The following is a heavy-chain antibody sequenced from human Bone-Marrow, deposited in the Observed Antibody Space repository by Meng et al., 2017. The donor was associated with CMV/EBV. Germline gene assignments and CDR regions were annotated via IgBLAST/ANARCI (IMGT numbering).Heavy chain of an antibody. D-gene: IGHD4-17*01. Sequence: LSCEVSRFTFRVHYVSWIRQGPGKGLEWMSYISSGGNAIYYADSVRGRFTISRDNTKNSLYLQMESLRAEDTAVYYCAVGTYGSFDYWGQGTLVTVSS. CDR2: ISSGGNAI. J-gene: IGHJ4*02. CDR1: RFTFRVHY. CDR3: AVGTYGSFDY. V-gene: IGHV3-11*01.